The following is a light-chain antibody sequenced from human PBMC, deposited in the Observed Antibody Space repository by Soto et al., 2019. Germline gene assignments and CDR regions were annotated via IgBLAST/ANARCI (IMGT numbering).Light chain of an antibody. CDR2: GAS. CDR1: QSVSSSY. Sequence: EIVLTQSPGTLSLSPGERATLSCRASQSVSSSYLAWYQQKPGQAPRLLTYGASSRATGIPDRFSGSGPGTDFTLTISRLEPEDFAVYYCQQYGSSPTWTFGQGTKVDIK. CDR3: QQYGSSPTWT. J-gene: IGKJ1*01. V-gene: IGKV3-20*01.